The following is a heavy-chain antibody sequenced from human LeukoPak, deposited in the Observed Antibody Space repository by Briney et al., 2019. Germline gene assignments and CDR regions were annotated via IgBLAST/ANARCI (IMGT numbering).Heavy chain of an antibody. V-gene: IGHV4-4*07. D-gene: IGHD6-19*01. CDR1: GGSISSYY. CDR2: IYTSGST. CDR3: ARGTGYSSGWYVGYYFDY. J-gene: IGHJ4*02. Sequence: PSETLSLTCAVSGGSISSYYWSWIRQPAGKGLEWIGRIYTSGSTNYNPSLKSRVTMSVDTSKNQFSLKLSSVTAADTAVYYCARGTGYSSGWYVGYYFDYWGQGTLVTVSS.